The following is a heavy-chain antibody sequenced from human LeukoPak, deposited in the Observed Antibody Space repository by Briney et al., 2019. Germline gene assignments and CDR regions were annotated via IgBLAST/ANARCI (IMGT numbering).Heavy chain of an antibody. CDR3: ARDTPCSGGSCYLVPWFDP. CDR2: IYTSGST. CDR1: GGSISSYY. J-gene: IGHJ5*02. D-gene: IGHD2-15*01. Sequence: SETLSLTCTVSGGSISSYYWSWIRQPAGKGLEWIGRIYTSGSTNYNPSLRSRVTMSVDTSKNQFSLKLSSVTAADTAVYYCARDTPCSGGSCYLVPWFDPWGQGTLVTVSS. V-gene: IGHV4-4*07.